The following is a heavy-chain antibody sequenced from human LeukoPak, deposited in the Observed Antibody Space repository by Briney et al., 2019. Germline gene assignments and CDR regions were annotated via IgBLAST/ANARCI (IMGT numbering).Heavy chain of an antibody. CDR1: GYTFTSYG. Sequence: ASVKVSRKASGYTFTSYGISWVRQAPGQGLEWMGWISAYNGNTKYAQKLQGRVTMTTDTSTSTAYMELRSLRSDDTAVYYCAREDLCTSGSCYKPFDIWGQGTMVTVSS. D-gene: IGHD2-2*02. J-gene: IGHJ3*02. V-gene: IGHV1-18*01. CDR3: AREDLCTSGSCYKPFDI. CDR2: ISAYNGNT.